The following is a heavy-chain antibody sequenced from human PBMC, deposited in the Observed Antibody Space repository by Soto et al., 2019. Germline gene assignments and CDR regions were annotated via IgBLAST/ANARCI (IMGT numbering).Heavy chain of an antibody. Sequence: QVQLVESGGGVVQPGRSLSLSCAASGFTFSDYPMHWVRQAPGKGLEWVAVISYDGRVKYYVDSVKGRFTISRDDSKNPLYLQTTSLTVDDTAVYYCPSDFIVGAPAYFPYWGQGTLVTVSS. CDR3: PSDFIVGAPAYFPY. CDR1: GFTFSDYP. D-gene: IGHD3-16*02. CDR2: ISYDGRVK. V-gene: IGHV3-30*04. J-gene: IGHJ4*02.